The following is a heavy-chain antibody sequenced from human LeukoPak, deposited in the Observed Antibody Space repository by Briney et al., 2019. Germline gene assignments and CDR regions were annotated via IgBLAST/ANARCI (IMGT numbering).Heavy chain of an antibody. CDR2: INPNSGGT. CDR1: GYTFTGYY. Sequence: ASVKVSCKASGYTFTGYYMHWVRQAPGQGLEWMGWINPNSGGTNYAQKFQGWVTVTRDTSISTAYMELSRLRSDDTAVYYCVLFGDYYHDAFDIWGQGTMVTVSS. J-gene: IGHJ3*02. CDR3: VLFGDYYHDAFDI. D-gene: IGHD4-17*01. V-gene: IGHV1-2*04.